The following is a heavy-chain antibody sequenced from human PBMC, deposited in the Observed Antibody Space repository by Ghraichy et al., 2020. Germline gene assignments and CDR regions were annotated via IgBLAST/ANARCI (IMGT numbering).Heavy chain of an antibody. V-gene: IGHV4-39*07. CDR2: IYYSGST. CDR1: GGPLNSSHYY. Sequence: ESLNISCNRSGGPLNSSHYYRGRIRPPPGKGMEWIGSIYYSGSTYYNPSLKSRVTISVDTSKNQFSLKLSSVTAADTAVYYCARWVKAFDIWGQGTMVTVSS. CDR3: ARWVKAFDI. D-gene: IGHD3-22*01. J-gene: IGHJ3*02.